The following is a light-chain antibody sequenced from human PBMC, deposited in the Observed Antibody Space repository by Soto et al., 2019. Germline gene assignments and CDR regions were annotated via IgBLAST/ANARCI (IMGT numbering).Light chain of an antibody. CDR3: QQYNXWPLT. V-gene: IGKV3-15*01. J-gene: IGKJ4*01. Sequence: EIVMTQSPATLSVSPGERATLSCRASQSVSSNLAWYQQKPGQAPRLLIYGASTRATGIPARFSGSGSGTEFXLXIXXXXXXXXXVYYCQQYNXWPLTFGGGTXV. CDR1: QSVSSN. CDR2: GAS.